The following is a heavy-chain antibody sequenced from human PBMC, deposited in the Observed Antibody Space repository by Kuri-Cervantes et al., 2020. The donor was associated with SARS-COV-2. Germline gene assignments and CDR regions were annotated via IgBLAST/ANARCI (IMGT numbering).Heavy chain of an antibody. J-gene: IGHJ6*02. CDR2: MSPSSSYI. CDR1: GFIFSDYY. D-gene: IGHD1/OR15-1a*01. V-gene: IGHV3-11*06. Sequence: GGPLRLSCAPSGFIFSDYYMSWIRQAPGKGLEWVSFMSPSSSYINYADSVKGRFTISRDNAKNSPYLQMKSQRVEDTAVYYCTWATRTIATAEYYYGVDVWGQGTTVTVSS. CDR3: TWATRTIATAEYYYGVDV.